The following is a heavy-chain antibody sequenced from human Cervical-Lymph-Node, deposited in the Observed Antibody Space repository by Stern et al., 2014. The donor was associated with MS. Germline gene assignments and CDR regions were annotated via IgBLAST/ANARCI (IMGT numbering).Heavy chain of an antibody. J-gene: IGHJ4*02. CDR3: ARQRYFDY. Sequence: EVQLLESGAEVKKPGESLKISCQASGYTFTSYWIGWVRQMPGKGLEWIAIIFPGGSDIRYSPSFQGQVTISADKSSSPAYLQWNNLKASDTAIYYCARQRYFDYWGQGTLVTVSS. CDR2: IFPGGSDI. CDR1: GYTFTSYW. V-gene: IGHV5-51*01.